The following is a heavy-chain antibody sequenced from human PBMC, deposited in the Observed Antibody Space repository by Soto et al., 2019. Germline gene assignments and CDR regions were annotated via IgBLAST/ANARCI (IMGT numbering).Heavy chain of an antibody. CDR2: ITCNSGKI. CDR3: VKDSYADFHRVLSTAEYFFAY. J-gene: IGHJ4*01. D-gene: IGHD2-15*01. Sequence: PGGSLRLSCTASGFTFDDYAMHWVRQGPGRGLEWVSGITCNSGKIAYADSVKGRFTIARDDDNNSLYLQMNSLRPEDTALYYCVKDSYADFHRVLSTAEYFFAYWGQGPMVTV. V-gene: IGHV3-9*01. CDR1: GFTFDDYA.